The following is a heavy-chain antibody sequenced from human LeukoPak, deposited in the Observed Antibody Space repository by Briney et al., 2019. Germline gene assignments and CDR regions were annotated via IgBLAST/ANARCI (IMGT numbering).Heavy chain of an antibody. V-gene: IGHV3-33*01. CDR3: ARDTRGYFDY. CDR1: GFTFSSYG. J-gene: IGHJ4*02. CDR2: IWYDGSNK. Sequence: GRSLRLSCAASGFTFSSYGMHWVRQAPGKGLEWVAVIWYDGSNKYYADSVKGRFTISRDNSKNTLYLQMNSLRAEDTAVYYCARDTRGYFDYWGQRTLVTFSS.